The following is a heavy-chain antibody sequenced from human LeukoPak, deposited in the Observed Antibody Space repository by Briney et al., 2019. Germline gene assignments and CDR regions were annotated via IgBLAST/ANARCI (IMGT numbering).Heavy chain of an antibody. CDR3: ARGRKVPAAMVNWFDP. CDR2: IKQDGSDT. CDR1: AFTFSSIW. Sequence: AGSLSLSCVAYAFTFSSIWMSCDRQTSRKGREWVGNIKQDGSDTYYVDSVKGRFTISRDNAKNSVFLQMNTLRAEDTAVYYCARGRKVPAAMVNWFDPWGQGTLVTVSA. J-gene: IGHJ5*02. D-gene: IGHD2-2*01. V-gene: IGHV3-7*01.